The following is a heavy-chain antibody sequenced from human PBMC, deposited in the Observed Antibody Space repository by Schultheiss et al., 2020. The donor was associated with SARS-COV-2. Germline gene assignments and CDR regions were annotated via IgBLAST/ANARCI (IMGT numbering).Heavy chain of an antibody. CDR2: IYYSGST. D-gene: IGHD2-8*01. V-gene: IGHV4-59*01. CDR3: ARESCTSGVCYIDY. J-gene: IGHJ4*02. Sequence: LLLSFTFSGGSISSYYWSWIRQPPGKGLEWIGYIYYSGSTNYNPSLKSRVTISVDTSKNQFSLKLSSVTAADTAVYYCARESCTSGVCYIDYWGQGTLVTVSS. CDR1: GGSISSYY.